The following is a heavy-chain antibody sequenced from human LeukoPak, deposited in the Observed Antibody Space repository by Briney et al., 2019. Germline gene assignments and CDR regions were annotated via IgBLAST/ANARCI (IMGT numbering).Heavy chain of an antibody. CDR1: GFTFSRYG. V-gene: IGHV3-33*01. J-gene: IGHJ4*02. CDR3: ARLTSSWSIDY. CDR2: IWYDGSNK. Sequence: GRSLRLSCAASGFTFSRYGMHWVRQAPGKGLEWVAVIWYDGSNKYYADSLKGRFTISRDNSKNTLYLEMNSLRAEDTAVYYCARLTSSWSIDYWGRGTLVTVSS. D-gene: IGHD6-13*01.